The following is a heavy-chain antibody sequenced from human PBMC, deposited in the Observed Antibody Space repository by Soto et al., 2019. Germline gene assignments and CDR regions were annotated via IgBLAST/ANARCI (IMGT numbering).Heavy chain of an antibody. Sequence: LRLSCAASGFTFSSYAMHWVRQAPGKGLEWVAVISYDGSNKYYADSVKGRFTISRDNSKNTLYLQMNSLRAEDTAVYYCARDLTAIAASRNYYYGMDVWGQGTTVTVSS. CDR3: ARDLTAIAASRNYYYGMDV. V-gene: IGHV3-30-3*01. CDR1: GFTFSSYA. D-gene: IGHD6-13*01. CDR2: ISYDGSNK. J-gene: IGHJ6*02.